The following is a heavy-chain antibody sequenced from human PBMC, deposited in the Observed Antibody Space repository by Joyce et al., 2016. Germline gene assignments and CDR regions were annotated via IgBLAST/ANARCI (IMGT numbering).Heavy chain of an antibody. J-gene: IGHJ3*02. V-gene: IGHV3-48*01. CDR1: GFTFSSYS. D-gene: IGHD4-17*01. CDR3: AKADYGDKIDAFDI. Sequence: EVQLVESGGGLVQPGGSLSLSCAASGFTFSSYSMNWVRQARGKGLEWVSYISSSSSTIYYADSVKGRFTISRDNAKNSLYLQMNSLRAEDTAVYYCAKADYGDKIDAFDIWGQGTMVTVSS. CDR2: ISSSSSTI.